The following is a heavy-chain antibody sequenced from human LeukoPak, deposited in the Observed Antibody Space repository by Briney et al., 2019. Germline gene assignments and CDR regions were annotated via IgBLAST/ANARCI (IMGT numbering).Heavy chain of an antibody. Sequence: PSETLSLTCTVSGGSISSYYWSWIRQPPGKGLEWIGYIYYSGSTNYNPSLKSRVTISVDTSKNQFSLKLSSVTAADTAVYYCARCIAAEGFLDYWGQGTLVTVSS. J-gene: IGHJ4*02. D-gene: IGHD6-13*01. CDR1: GGSISSYY. V-gene: IGHV4-59*01. CDR3: ARCIAAEGFLDY. CDR2: IYYSGST.